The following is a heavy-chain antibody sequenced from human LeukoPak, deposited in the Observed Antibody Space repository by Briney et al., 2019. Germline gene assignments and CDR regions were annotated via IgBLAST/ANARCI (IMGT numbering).Heavy chain of an antibody. V-gene: IGHV4-31*03. CDR2: IYYSGST. J-gene: IGHJ4*02. CDR3: ARLPDMVRGVINNGLFDY. D-gene: IGHD3-10*01. Sequence: PSETLSLTCTVSGGSISSGGYYWRWIRQHPGRGLEWIGYIYYSGSTYYNPSLKSRVTISVDTSKNQFSLKLSSVTAADTAVYYCARLPDMVRGVINNGLFDYWGQGTLVTVSS. CDR1: GGSISSGGYY.